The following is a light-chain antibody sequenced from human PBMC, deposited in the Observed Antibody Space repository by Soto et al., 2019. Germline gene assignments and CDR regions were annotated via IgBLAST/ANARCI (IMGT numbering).Light chain of an antibody. CDR3: QTWGTGIVV. J-gene: IGLJ2*01. V-gene: IGLV4-69*01. Sequence: QTVLTQSPSASASLGASVKLTCTLSSGHSSYAIAWHQQQPEKGPRYLMNLNSDGSHSKGDGIPDRFSGSSSGAERYFTISSLQSEDEADYYCQTWGTGIVVFGGGTKLTVL. CDR2: LNSDGSH. CDR1: SGHSSYA.